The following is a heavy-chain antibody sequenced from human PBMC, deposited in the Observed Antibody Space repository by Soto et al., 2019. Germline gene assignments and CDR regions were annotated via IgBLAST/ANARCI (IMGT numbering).Heavy chain of an antibody. Sequence: QVQLQQWGAGLLKPSETLSLTCAVYGGSFSGYYWSWIRQPPGKGLEWIGEINHSGSTNYNPSLKSRVTISGDTAKNQFSLKLSSVTAADTAVYYCARGGCTNGVCYWYYYYGMDVWGQGTTVTVSS. CDR1: GGSFSGYY. V-gene: IGHV4-34*01. J-gene: IGHJ6*02. CDR2: INHSGST. D-gene: IGHD2-8*01. CDR3: ARGGCTNGVCYWYYYYGMDV.